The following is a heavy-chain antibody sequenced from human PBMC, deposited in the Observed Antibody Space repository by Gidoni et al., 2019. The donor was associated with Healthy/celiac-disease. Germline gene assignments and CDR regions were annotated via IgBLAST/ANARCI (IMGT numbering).Heavy chain of an antibody. CDR2: ISAYNGNT. CDR3: ARDRGSSSWYQDYYYGMDV. CDR1: GYTFTSYG. Sequence: QVQLVQSGAEVKKPGASVKVSRKASGYTFTSYGISWVRQAPGQGLEWMGWISAYNGNTNYAQKLQGRVTMTTDTSTSTAYMELRSLRSDDTAVYYCARDRGSSSWYQDYYYGMDVWGQGTTVTVSS. V-gene: IGHV1-18*01. D-gene: IGHD6-13*01. J-gene: IGHJ6*02.